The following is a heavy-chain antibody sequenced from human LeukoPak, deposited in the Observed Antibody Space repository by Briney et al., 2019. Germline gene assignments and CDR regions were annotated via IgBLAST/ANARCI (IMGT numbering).Heavy chain of an antibody. V-gene: IGHV3-23*01. D-gene: IGHD5-18*01. Sequence: GGSLRLSCAVSGFSYSSYAMSWVRQAPGKGLEGVPTISGSGDTYYVDSVKGRFTISRDNSKNTLYLQMNSLRAEDTAVYYCAKEGGYNYGYLDSWSQGTLVTVSS. CDR3: AKEGGYNYGYLDS. CDR2: ISGSGDT. CDR1: GFSYSSYA. J-gene: IGHJ4*02.